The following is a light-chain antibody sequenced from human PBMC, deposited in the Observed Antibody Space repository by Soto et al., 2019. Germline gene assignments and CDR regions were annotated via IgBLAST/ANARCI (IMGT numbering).Light chain of an antibody. Sequence: DIQMTQSPSSASASVGDRVTITCRASQGISSHLAWYQQKPGSAPKLLISAVSSLQSGVPSRFSGSVSGTDFTLTISSLQPEDFGTYYCQQANSFPLTFGGGTKVEIK. V-gene: IGKV1-12*01. CDR2: AVS. CDR3: QQANSFPLT. CDR1: QGISSH. J-gene: IGKJ4*01.